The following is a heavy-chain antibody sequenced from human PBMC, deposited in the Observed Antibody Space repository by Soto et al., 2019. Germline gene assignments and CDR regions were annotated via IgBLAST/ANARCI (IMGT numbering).Heavy chain of an antibody. CDR2: IYYRGST. V-gene: IGHV4-59*11. D-gene: IGHD1-26*01. J-gene: IGHJ6*02. CDR3: ARDGRVASGMDV. CDR1: GGSISSHY. Sequence: SETLSLTCTVSGGSISSHYWSWVRQAPGKGLEWIGHIYYRGSTNYNPSLRSRSTISVDTSKNQFSLKLNSVTTADAAVYYCARDGRVASGMDVWGQGTKVTVYS.